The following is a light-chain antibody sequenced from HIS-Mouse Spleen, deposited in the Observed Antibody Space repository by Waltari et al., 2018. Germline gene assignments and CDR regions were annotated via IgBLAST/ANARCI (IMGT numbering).Light chain of an antibody. CDR1: SSDVGSYNL. J-gene: IGLJ2*01. CDR2: EGS. V-gene: IGLV2-23*01. CDR3: CSYAGSSPYVV. Sequence: QSALTQPASVSGSPGQSITISCTGTSSDVGSYNLVSWYQPHPGKPPKLMIYEGSKRPSGVSKRFSGSKSGNTASLTISGLQAEDEADYYCCSYAGSSPYVVFGGGTKLTVL.